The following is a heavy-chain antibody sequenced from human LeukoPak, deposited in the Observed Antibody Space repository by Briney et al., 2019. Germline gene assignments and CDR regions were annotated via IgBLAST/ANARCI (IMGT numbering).Heavy chain of an antibody. CDR3: ARCNVDCQAFDI. CDR1: GYTFTGYY. CDR2: INPNSGGT. Sequence: ASVKVSCKASGYTFTGYYMHWVRQAPGQGLEWMGWINPNSGGTNYAQKFQGRVTMTRDTSTSTVYMELSSLRSEDTAVYYCARCNVDCQAFDIWGQGTMVTVSS. J-gene: IGHJ3*02. V-gene: IGHV1-2*02. D-gene: IGHD2-21*02.